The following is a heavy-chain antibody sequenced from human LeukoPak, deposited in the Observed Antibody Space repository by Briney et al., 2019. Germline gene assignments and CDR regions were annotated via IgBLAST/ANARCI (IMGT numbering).Heavy chain of an antibody. CDR1: GFTFNTYA. D-gene: IGHD2-8*01. J-gene: IGHJ3*01. CDR3: ARGYCPDAICYPNDAFDL. Sequence: GGSLRLSCAGSGFTFNTYALHWVRQAPGKRLEYVSSISTNGGRAYYANSVKGRFTISRDNSRNTLYLQMGSLRAEDTAVYYCARGYCPDAICYPNDAFDLWGQGTMVAVSS. V-gene: IGHV3-64*01. CDR2: ISTNGGRA.